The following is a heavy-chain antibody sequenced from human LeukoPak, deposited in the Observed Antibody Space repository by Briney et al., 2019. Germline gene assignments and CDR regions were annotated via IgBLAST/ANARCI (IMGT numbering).Heavy chain of an antibody. CDR2: INPNSGGT. CDR3: ARELDVGPITMIVVVMGY. V-gene: IGHV1-2*02. J-gene: IGHJ4*02. D-gene: IGHD3-22*01. CDR1: GYTFTGYY. Sequence: ASVKVSCKASGYTFTGYYMHWVRQAPGQGLEWMGLINPNSGGTNYAQKFQGRVTMTRDTSISTAYMELSRLRSDDTAVYYCARELDVGPITMIVVVMGYWGQGTLVTVSS.